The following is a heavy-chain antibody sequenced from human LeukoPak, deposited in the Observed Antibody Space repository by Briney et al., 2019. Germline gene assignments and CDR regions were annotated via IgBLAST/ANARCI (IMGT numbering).Heavy chain of an antibody. J-gene: IGHJ4*02. CDR1: GYTFSSYG. Sequence: ASVKVSCKASGYTFSSYGLHWVRQAPGQRLEWMGWINADNGNTKYSQKFQDRVTITRDTSASTGYMELSSLTSEDTAVYYCARGALSPDFDYWGQGILVTVSS. CDR3: ARGALSPDFDY. V-gene: IGHV1-3*01. CDR2: INADNGNT.